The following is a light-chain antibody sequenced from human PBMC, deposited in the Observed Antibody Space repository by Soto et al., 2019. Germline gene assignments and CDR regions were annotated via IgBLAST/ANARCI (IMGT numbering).Light chain of an antibody. CDR2: TTN. CDR1: RSNIGSNT. J-gene: IGLJ2*01. CDR3: AAWDDSLNVVV. V-gene: IGLV1-44*01. Sequence: QSVLTQPPSASGTPGQTVTISCSGSRSNIGSNTLNWYQHLPGTAPQLLISTTNHRPSGVRDRFSASKSGTSASLAISVLQSDDEADYYCAAWDDSLNVVVFGGGTKVTVL.